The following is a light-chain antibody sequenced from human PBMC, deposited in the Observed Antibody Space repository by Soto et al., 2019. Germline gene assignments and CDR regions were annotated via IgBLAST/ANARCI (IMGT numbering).Light chain of an antibody. CDR1: QSVSSSY. V-gene: IGKV3-20*01. J-gene: IGKJ2*03. CDR3: QQYGSSPYS. Sequence: EIVLTQSPGTLSLSPGERATLSCRASQSVSSSYLAWYQQKPGQAPRLLIYGASSRATGIPDRFSGSGSGTDCTLTISRLEPEDCAVYYRQQYGSSPYSFGQGTKLEIK. CDR2: GAS.